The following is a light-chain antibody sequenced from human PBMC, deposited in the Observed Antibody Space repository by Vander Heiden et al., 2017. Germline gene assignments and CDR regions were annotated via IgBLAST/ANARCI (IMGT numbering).Light chain of an antibody. V-gene: IGLV2-8*01. J-gene: IGLJ2*01. CDR3: SSYAGSNKRV. CDR1: SSDVGGYNY. CDR2: EVS. Sequence: QSALTQPPSASGSPGQSVTISCTGTSSDVGGYNYVSWYQQHPGKAPILMIYEVSKRPSGVPERFSGSKSGNTVSLTVSGLQAEDEADYYCSSYAGSNKRVFGGGTKLTVL.